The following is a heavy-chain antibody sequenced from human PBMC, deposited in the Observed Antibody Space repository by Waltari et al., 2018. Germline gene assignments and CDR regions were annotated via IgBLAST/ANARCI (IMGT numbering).Heavy chain of an antibody. CDR2: RSAYTGNT. CDR1: GYTFTSYG. D-gene: IGHD6-6*01. J-gene: IGHJ4*02. Sequence: QVQLLQSGAEVKKPGASVKVLCKASGYTFTSYGISWVRQAPGQGLEWKRWRSAYTGNTSYAQKLQGRVTVNADTSTGTDCMELRSLDTDGTAGDYCAGPQAEYGRSEDYFDYCGQGTLVTVSS. V-gene: IGHV1-18*01. CDR3: AGPQAEYGRSEDYFDY.